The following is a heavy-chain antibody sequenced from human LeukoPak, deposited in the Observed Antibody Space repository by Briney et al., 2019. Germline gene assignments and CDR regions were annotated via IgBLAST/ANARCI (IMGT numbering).Heavy chain of an antibody. D-gene: IGHD2-2*01. Sequence: SETLSLTCAVYGGSFSVYYWSWIRQPPGKGLEWIGEINHSGSTNYNPSLKSRVTISVDTSKNQFSLKLSSVTAADTAVYYCARGGGANIVVVPAAIHRKAFDIWGQGTMVTVSS. V-gene: IGHV4-34*01. CDR1: GGSFSVYY. J-gene: IGHJ3*02. CDR3: ARGGGANIVVVPAAIHRKAFDI. CDR2: INHSGST.